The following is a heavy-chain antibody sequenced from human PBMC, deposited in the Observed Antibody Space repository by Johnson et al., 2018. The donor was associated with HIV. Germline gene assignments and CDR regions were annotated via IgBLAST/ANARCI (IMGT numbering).Heavy chain of an antibody. CDR2: ISYDGSNK. CDR3: ARYSAYHDAFDI. Sequence: QVQLVESGGGVVQPGRSLRLSCAASGFTFSSYAMHWVRQAPGKGLEWVAVISYDGSNKYYADSVKGRFTISRDNSKNTLYLQMNSLRAEDTAVYYCARYSAYHDAFDIWGQGTKVTVSS. D-gene: IGHD2-2*01. J-gene: IGHJ3*02. V-gene: IGHV3-30-3*01. CDR1: GFTFSSYA.